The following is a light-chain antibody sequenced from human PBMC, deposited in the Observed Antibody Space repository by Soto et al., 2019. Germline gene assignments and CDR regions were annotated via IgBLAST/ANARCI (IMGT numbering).Light chain of an antibody. J-gene: IGLJ1*01. CDR1: SSDVGGYNY. Sequence: QSVLTQPPSASGSPGQSVTISCTGTSSDVGGYNYVSRYQQYPGKAPKLMIYEVNKRPSGVPDRFSGSKSGNTASLTVSGLQAEDEADYYCSSYAGSILYVFGTGTKVTVL. CDR2: EVN. V-gene: IGLV2-8*01. CDR3: SSYAGSILYV.